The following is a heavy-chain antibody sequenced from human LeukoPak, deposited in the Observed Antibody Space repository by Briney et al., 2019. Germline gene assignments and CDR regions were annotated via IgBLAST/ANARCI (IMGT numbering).Heavy chain of an antibody. J-gene: IGHJ4*02. D-gene: IGHD6-19*01. Sequence: GGSLRLSCAASGFTFSSYAMSWVRQAPGKGLEWVSAISGNGGSTYYADSVKGRFTISRDNSKNTLYLQMNSLRAEDTAVYYCAKDLRYSSGWYSQFDYWGQGTLVTVSS. CDR1: GFTFSSYA. CDR2: ISGNGGST. V-gene: IGHV3-23*01. CDR3: AKDLRYSSGWYSQFDY.